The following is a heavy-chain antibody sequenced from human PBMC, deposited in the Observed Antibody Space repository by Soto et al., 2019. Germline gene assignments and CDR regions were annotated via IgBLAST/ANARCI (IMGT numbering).Heavy chain of an antibody. CDR1: GGSFSGYY. J-gene: IGHJ4*02. D-gene: IGHD2-2*01. V-gene: IGHV4-34*01. CDR2: INHSGST. Sequence: SETLSLTCAVYGGSFSGYYWSWIRQPPGEGLEWIGEINHSGSTNYNPSLKSRVTISVDTSKNQFSLKLSSVTAADTAVYYCARAAVPAAIFYWGQGTLVTVSS. CDR3: ARAAVPAAIFY.